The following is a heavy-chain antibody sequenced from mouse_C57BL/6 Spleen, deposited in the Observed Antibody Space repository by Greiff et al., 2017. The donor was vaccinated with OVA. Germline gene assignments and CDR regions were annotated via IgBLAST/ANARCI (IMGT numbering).Heavy chain of an antibody. D-gene: IGHD2-1*01. CDR3: ARDGGNYDWFAY. J-gene: IGHJ3*01. V-gene: IGHV5-4*01. CDR2: ISAGGSYT. CDR1: GFTFSSYA. Sequence: DVMLVESGGGLVKPGGSLKLSCAASGFTFSSYAMSWVRQTPEKRLEWVATISAGGSYTYYPDNVKGRFTISRDNAKNNLYLQMSHLKSEDTAMYYCARDGGNYDWFAYWGQGTLVTVSA.